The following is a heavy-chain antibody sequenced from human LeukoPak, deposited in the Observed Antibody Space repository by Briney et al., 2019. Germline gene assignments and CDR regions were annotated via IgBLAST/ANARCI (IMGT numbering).Heavy chain of an antibody. CDR3: AKQRTTVTSGPLDY. V-gene: IGHV4-59*08. CDR2: IYYSGST. J-gene: IGHJ4*02. D-gene: IGHD4-17*01. Sequence: PSETLSLTCTVSGGSISSYYWSWIRQPPGKGLEWIGYIYYSGSTYYNPSLKSRVTISVDTSKNQFSLKVSSVTAADTAVYYCAKQRTTVTSGPLDYWGQGTLVTVSS. CDR1: GGSISSYY.